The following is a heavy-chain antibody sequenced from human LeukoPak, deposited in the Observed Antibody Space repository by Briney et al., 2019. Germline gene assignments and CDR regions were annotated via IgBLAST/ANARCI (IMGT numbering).Heavy chain of an antibody. CDR2: IYYSGST. CDR3: ARAGARVGAGEIDY. CDR1: GGSISSSTYY. Sequence: SETLSLTCTVSGGSISSSTYYWGWIRQPPGKGLEWIGSIYYSGSTYYNPSLKSRVTISVDTSKNQFSLKLSSVTAADTAVYYCARAGARVGAGEIDYWGQGTLVTVSS. D-gene: IGHD1-26*01. V-gene: IGHV4-39*07. J-gene: IGHJ4*02.